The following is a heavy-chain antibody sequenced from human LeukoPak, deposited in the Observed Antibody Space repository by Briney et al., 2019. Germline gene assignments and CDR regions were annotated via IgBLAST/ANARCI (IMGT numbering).Heavy chain of an antibody. CDR3: ARRAGAYSHPYDY. V-gene: IGHV3-53*01. CDR2: IYSDNT. J-gene: IGHJ4*02. Sequence: GGSLRLSCTVSGFSVSSNSMRWVRQTPGKGLEWVSFIYSDNTHYSDSVKGRFTISRDNSKNTLYLQMNSLRAEDTAVYYCARRAGAYSHPYDYWGQGTLVTVSS. D-gene: IGHD4/OR15-4a*01. CDR1: GFSVSSNS.